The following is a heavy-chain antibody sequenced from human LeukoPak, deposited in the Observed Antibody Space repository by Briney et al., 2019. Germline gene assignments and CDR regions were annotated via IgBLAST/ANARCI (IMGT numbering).Heavy chain of an antibody. J-gene: IGHJ4*02. CDR3: ARVVAVAGEQYYFDY. Sequence: SETLSLTCTVSGGSISSYYWSWIRQPAGKGLEWIGRIYTSGSTNYNPSLKSRVTMSVDTSKNQFSLKLSSVTAADTAVYYCARVVAVAGEQYYFDYWGQGTLVTVSS. CDR2: IYTSGST. D-gene: IGHD6-19*01. CDR1: GGSISSYY. V-gene: IGHV4-4*07.